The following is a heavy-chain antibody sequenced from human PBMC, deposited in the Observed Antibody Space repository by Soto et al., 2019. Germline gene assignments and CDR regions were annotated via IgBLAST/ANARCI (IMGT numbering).Heavy chain of an antibody. D-gene: IGHD3-10*01. V-gene: IGHV1-8*01. CDR1: GYTFTSYD. CDR3: ARVGTMVRGVIGWWFDP. CDR2: MNPNSGNT. Sequence: ASVKVSCKASGYTFTSYDINWVRQATGQGLEWMGWMNPNSGNTGYAQKFQGRVTMIRNTSISTAYMELSSLRSEDTAVYYCARVGTMVRGVIGWWFDPWGQGTLVTVSS. J-gene: IGHJ5*02.